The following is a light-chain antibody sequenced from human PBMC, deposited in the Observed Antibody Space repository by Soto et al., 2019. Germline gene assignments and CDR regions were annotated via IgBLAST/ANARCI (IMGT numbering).Light chain of an antibody. CDR2: AAS. Sequence: DIQMTQSPSSLSASVGDRVTITCRASQSISSYLNWYQQKPGKAPKLLIYAASSLQSGVPSRFSGSGSGTDVTLTISSLQPEDFATYYCQQSYSTPPDTFDQGTKLEIK. J-gene: IGKJ2*01. CDR3: QQSYSTPPDT. CDR1: QSISSY. V-gene: IGKV1-39*01.